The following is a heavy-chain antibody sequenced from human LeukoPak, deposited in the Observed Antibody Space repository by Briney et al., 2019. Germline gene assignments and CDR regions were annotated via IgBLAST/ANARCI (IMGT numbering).Heavy chain of an antibody. CDR3: AKGAAAGTFGWFDP. V-gene: IGHV3-9*01. J-gene: IGHJ5*02. D-gene: IGHD6-13*01. CDR1: GFTLDDYA. CDR2: ISWNSGSI. Sequence: GGSLRLSCAASGFTLDDYAMHWVRQAPGKGLEWVSGISWNSGSIGYADSVKGRFTISRDNAKNSLYLQMNSLRAEDTALYYCAKGAAAGTFGWFDPWGQGTLVTVSS.